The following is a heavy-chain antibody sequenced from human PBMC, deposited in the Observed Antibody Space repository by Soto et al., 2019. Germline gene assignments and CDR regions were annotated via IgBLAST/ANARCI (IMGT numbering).Heavy chain of an antibody. Sequence: QVQLVESGGGVVQPGRSLRLSCAASGFTLSSYGMHWVRQAPGKGLEWVAVISYDGNNKYYADSVKRSFTNTSDNSKNTLYLEMNSRRAEDTAVYYCENDTEYADWCMYVWGQGTMVPVA. CDR1: GFTLSSYG. J-gene: IGHJ6*02. CDR3: ENDTEYADWCMYV. V-gene: IGHV3-30*18. D-gene: IGHD4-17*01. CDR2: ISYDGNNK.